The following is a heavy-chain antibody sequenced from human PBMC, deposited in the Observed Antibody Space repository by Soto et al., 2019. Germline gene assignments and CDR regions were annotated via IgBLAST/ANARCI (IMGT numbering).Heavy chain of an antibody. D-gene: IGHD6-13*01. CDR1: VDSITTYY. CDR3: ARYSNNWFQTEGMDV. CDR2: IDTSGNT. J-gene: IGHJ6*02. V-gene: IGHV4-4*07. Sequence: SETLSLTCTVSVDSITTYYWSWIRQPAGKGLEWIGRIDTSGNTNYNPSLKSRVTMSVDTSKKQFSLKLTYVTAADTAVYYCARYSNNWFQTEGMDVWGQGTTVT.